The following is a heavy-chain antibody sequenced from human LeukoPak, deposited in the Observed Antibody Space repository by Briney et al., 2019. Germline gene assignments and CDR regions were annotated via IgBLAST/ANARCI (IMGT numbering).Heavy chain of an antibody. V-gene: IGHV1-8*01. J-gene: IGHJ4*02. CDR1: GYTFTSYD. CDR3: ARVHSQWLVLNY. Sequence: GASVKVSCKASGYTFTSYDINWVRQATGQGLERMGWMNPNSGNTGYAQKFQGRVTMTRDTSISTAYMELSSLRSEDTAAYYCARVHSQWLVLNYWGQGTLVTVSS. CDR2: MNPNSGNT. D-gene: IGHD6-19*01.